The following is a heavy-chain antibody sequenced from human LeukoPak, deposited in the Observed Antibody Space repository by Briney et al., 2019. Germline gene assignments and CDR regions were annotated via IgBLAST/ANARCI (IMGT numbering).Heavy chain of an antibody. J-gene: IGHJ4*02. CDR2: INSDGSST. D-gene: IGHD2-15*01. CDR3: ARGRNGSLDY. CDR1: GFTFSGYW. V-gene: IGHV3-74*01. Sequence: PGGSLRLSCTASGFTFSGYWMHWVRQAPGKGLVWVSRINSDGSSTTYADSVKGRFTISRGNAKNTLYLQMNSLRAEDTAVYYCARGRNGSLDYWGQGTLVTVSS.